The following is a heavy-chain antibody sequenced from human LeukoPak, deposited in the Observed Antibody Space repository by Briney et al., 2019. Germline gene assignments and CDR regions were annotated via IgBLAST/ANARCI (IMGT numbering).Heavy chain of an antibody. CDR1: GFTFSSYD. V-gene: IGHV3-23*01. CDR2: ISGSGGNT. Sequence: GGSLRLSCAASGFTFSSYDMSWVRQAPGKGLEWVSAISGSGGNTYYADSVKGRFTISRDNSKNTQYLQMNSLRAEDTAVYYCAKEYRSSSYFDYWGQGTLVTVSS. J-gene: IGHJ4*02. D-gene: IGHD6-13*01. CDR3: AKEYRSSSYFDY.